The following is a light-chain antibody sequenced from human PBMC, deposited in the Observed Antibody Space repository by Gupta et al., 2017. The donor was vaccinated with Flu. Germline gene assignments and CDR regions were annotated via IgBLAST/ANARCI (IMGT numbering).Light chain of an antibody. CDR1: QSVNSNF. Sequence: EIVLTQSPGTLSLSPGETVTLSCRASQSVNSNFLAWYQQKPGQAPRLLTYGASSRATGIPDRFSGSGSGTDFTLTISSLEPEDFAVYYCQQYESSPYSFGQGTRLDI. CDR3: QQYESSPYS. CDR2: GAS. V-gene: IGKV3-20*01. J-gene: IGKJ2*03.